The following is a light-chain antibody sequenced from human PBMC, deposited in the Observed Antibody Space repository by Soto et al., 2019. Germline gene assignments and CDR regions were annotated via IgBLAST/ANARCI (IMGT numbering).Light chain of an antibody. CDR2: GAS. J-gene: IGKJ4*01. CDR1: QGISNY. CDR3: LQHNSYPLT. Sequence: DIQMTQSPSARSASVGDRVTITCRASQGISNYLAWFQQKPGKVPKRLIYGASSLQGGVPSRFSGSGSGTEFTLTISSLQPEDFATYYCLQHNSYPLTFGGGTKVDIK. V-gene: IGKV1-17*03.